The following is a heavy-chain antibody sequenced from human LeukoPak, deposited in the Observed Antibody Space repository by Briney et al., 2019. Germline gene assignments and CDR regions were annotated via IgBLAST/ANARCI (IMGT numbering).Heavy chain of an antibody. J-gene: IGHJ4*02. D-gene: IGHD5-12*01. CDR1: EYTLTGYY. CDR3: AKNPYEYYFDY. Sequence: ASARVSCKASEYTLTGYYMHWLRQAPGQGLEWMGWINPNSGDTNYAQKFQGRVTMTRDTSISTAYMELSRLTSDDTAVYYCAKNPYEYYFDYWGQGTLVTVSS. V-gene: IGHV1-2*02. CDR2: INPNSGDT.